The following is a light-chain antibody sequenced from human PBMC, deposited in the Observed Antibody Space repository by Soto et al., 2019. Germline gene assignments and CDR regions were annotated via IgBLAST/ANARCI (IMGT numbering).Light chain of an antibody. V-gene: IGKV3-11*01. CDR1: QSVSSY. Sequence: EIVLTQSPATLSLSPGERATLSCKASQSVSSYLAWYQQKPGQAPRLLIYDASNRATGIPARFSGSGSGTDLTLTISSLEPEDFAVYCCQQRSNWPPITFGQGTRLDIK. J-gene: IGKJ5*01. CDR3: QQRSNWPPIT. CDR2: DAS.